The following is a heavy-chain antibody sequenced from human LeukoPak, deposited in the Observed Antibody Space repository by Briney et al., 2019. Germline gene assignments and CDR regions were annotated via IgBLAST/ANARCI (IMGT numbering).Heavy chain of an antibody. CDR2: ISSSSSYI. D-gene: IGHD2-15*01. Sequence: GGSLRLSCAASGFTFSSYSMNWVRQAPGKGLERVSSISSSSSYIYYADSVKGRFTISRDNAKNSLYLQMNSLRAEDTAVYYCARDLVAPRRYCSGGSCYCTEGMKVYYYYYMDVRGKVITVTVSS. V-gene: IGHV3-21*01. CDR3: ARDLVAPRRYCSGGSCYCTEGMKVYYYYYMDV. CDR1: GFTFSSYS. J-gene: IGHJ6*03.